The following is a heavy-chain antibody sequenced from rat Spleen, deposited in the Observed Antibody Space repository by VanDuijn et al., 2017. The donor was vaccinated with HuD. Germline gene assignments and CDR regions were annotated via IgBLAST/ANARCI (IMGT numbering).Heavy chain of an antibody. V-gene: IGHV5-29*01. CDR3: ARLLSPY. J-gene: IGHJ2*01. CDR1: GFTFSSFA. CDR2: ISNDGSST. Sequence: EVQLVESGGGLVQPGRSLKLSCAASGFTFSSFAMAWVRQAPTKGLEWVATISNDGSSTYYGDSVKGRFTISRDNAKSTLYLQMDSLRSEDTATYYCARLLSPYWGQGVMVTVSS.